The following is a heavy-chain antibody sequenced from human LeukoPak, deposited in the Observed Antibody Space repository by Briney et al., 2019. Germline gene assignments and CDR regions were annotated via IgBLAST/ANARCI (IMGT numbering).Heavy chain of an antibody. Sequence: GGSLRLSCAASGFTFSSYAMSWVRQAQGKGMEWVSAISGSGGSKYYAESVKGRFTISRDNSKNTLYLQMNSLTAEDTAVYYCAKDGPSGPFDYWGQGTLVTASS. D-gene: IGHD1-1*01. CDR1: GFTFSSYA. V-gene: IGHV3-23*01. CDR3: AKDGPSGPFDY. J-gene: IGHJ4*02. CDR2: ISGSGGSK.